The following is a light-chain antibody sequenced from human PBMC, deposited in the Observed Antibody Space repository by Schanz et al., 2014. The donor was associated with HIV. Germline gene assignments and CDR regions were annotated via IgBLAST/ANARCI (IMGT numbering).Light chain of an antibody. CDR3: SSYTGSSSLGCV. J-gene: IGLJ1*01. V-gene: IGLV2-14*03. CDR2: DVS. Sequence: QSALTQPASVSGSPGQSITISCTGTDTDIGGHDYVSWYQQFPDRAPKIMIYDVSSRPSGVSNRFSGSKSANTAFLTISGLQAEDEADYYCSSYTGSSSLGCVFGTGTKLTVL. CDR1: DTDIGGHDY.